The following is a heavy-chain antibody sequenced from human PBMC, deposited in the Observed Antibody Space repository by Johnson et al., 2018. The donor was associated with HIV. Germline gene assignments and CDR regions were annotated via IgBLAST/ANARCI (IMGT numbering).Heavy chain of an antibody. V-gene: IGHV3-23*04. CDR1: GFTFSSYA. CDR3: AKDLRSGYYYAGAFDI. J-gene: IGHJ3*02. D-gene: IGHD3-22*01. Sequence: VQLVESGGGLVQPGGSLRLSCAASGFTFSSYAMSWVRQAPGKGLEWVSAISGSGGSTYYADSLKGRFTISRDNSKNTLYLQMNSLGAEDTAVYYCAKDLRSGYYYAGAFDIWGQGTMVTVSS. CDR2: ISGSGGST.